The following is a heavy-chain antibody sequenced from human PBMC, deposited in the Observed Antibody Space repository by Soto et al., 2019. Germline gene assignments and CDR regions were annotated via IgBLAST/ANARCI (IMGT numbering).Heavy chain of an antibody. Sequence: GGSLRLSCTASGFTFGDYPMTWFRQAPGKGLEWVGFIRSKVYGWTTDYAASVKGRFTISRDDSKSIAYLQMNSLKTEDTAVYFCTRGYSDFTYYFDYWGQGTLVTVSS. D-gene: IGHD1-26*01. CDR1: GFTFGDYP. CDR2: IRSKVYGWTT. CDR3: TRGYSDFTYYFDY. V-gene: IGHV3-49*03. J-gene: IGHJ4*02.